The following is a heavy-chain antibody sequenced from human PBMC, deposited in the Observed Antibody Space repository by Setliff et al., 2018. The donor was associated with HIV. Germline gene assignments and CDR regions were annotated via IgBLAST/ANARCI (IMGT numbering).Heavy chain of an antibody. J-gene: IGHJ4*02. D-gene: IGHD6-19*01. V-gene: IGHV4-34*01. CDR3: ARGGDSSAFN. Sequence: SETLSLTCAVYGGSFSSYYWSWIRQPPGKGLEWIGEINHSGSTNYNPSLKGRVVISVDTSKNQLSLMLFSVTAADTAVYYCARGGDSSAFNWGQGTLVTVSS. CDR2: INHSGST. CDR1: GGSFSSYY.